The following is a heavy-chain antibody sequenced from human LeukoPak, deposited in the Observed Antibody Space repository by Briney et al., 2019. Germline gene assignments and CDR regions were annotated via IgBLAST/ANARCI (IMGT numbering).Heavy chain of an antibody. CDR1: GFTFSSYG. CDR3: AKDSGSSGYPRGFDY. Sequence: GGSLRPSCAASGFTFSSYGMHWVRQAPGKGLEWVAVISYDGSNKYYADSVKGRFTISRDNSKNTLYLQMNSLRAEDTAVYYCAKDSGSSGYPRGFDYWGQGTLVTVSS. V-gene: IGHV3-30*18. D-gene: IGHD3-22*01. J-gene: IGHJ4*02. CDR2: ISYDGSNK.